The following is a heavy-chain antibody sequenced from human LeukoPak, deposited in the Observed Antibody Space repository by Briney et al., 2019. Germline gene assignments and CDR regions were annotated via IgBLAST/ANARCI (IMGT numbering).Heavy chain of an antibody. Sequence: SQTLSLTCTVSRGSISSGSYYWSWIRQPAGKGLEWIGRIYSNGTTNYNPSLKSRVTISVDTSKNHFSLKVSSVTAADTAVYYCARGRGRDVSFYYGMDVWGQGTRVTVSS. CDR2: IYSNGTT. J-gene: IGHJ6*02. D-gene: IGHD3-10*01. CDR3: ARGRGRDVSFYYGMDV. V-gene: IGHV4-61*02. CDR1: RGSISSGSYY.